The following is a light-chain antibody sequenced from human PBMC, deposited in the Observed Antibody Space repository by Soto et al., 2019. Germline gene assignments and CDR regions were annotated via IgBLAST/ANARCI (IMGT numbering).Light chain of an antibody. Sequence: DIVMTQSPLSLPVTPGEPASISCRSSQSLLHSDGYNYLDWYLQEPGQSPQLLIYLTSKRASGVPDRFSGSGSGTDFILKISRVEAEDVGVYYCMQGLQTLPTFGPGTKVHIK. J-gene: IGKJ3*01. CDR3: MQGLQTLPT. V-gene: IGKV2-28*01. CDR1: QSLLHSDGYNY. CDR2: LTS.